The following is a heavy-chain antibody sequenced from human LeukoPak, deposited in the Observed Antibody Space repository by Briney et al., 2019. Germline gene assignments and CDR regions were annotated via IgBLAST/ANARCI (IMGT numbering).Heavy chain of an antibody. CDR2: INSDGSST. D-gene: IGHD2-15*01. CDR3: ARGCSGGSCHHDAFDI. CDR1: GFTFSSYW. V-gene: IGHV3-74*01. J-gene: IGHJ3*02. Sequence: GGSLRLSCAASGFTFSSYWMHWVRQAPGQGLVWVSRINSDGSSTSYADSVKGRFTISRDNATNTLYLQMNSLRAEDTAVYYCARGCSGGSCHHDAFDIWGQGTMVTVSS.